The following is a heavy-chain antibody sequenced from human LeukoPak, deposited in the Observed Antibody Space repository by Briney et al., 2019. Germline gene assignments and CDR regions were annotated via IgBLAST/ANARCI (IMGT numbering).Heavy chain of an antibody. D-gene: IGHD5-12*01. V-gene: IGHV4-59*01. CDR3: ARFEATRGYGWFDP. J-gene: IGHJ5*02. CDR1: GGSLISYY. CDR2: IYYSGST. Sequence: SEALSHTSTVSGGSLISYYWNWIRQPLGKGLEWIGYIYYSGSTNYNPSPKSRVPISVDTSKTQCSLKLSSVTAADTAVYYWARFEATRGYGWFDPWGKGTLATVSS.